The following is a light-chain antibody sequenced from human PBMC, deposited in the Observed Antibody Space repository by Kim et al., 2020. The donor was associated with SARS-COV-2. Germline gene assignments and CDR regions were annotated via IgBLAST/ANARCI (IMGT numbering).Light chain of an antibody. V-gene: IGLV2-8*01. CDR1: SSDFGGFNY. J-gene: IGLJ1*01. CDR2: EVI. Sequence: QSALTQPPSASGSPGQSVIISCSGTSSDFGGFNYVSWYQQHPGKAPKLIIYEVIKRPSGVPDRFSGSRSGYTASLTISGLQAEDEADYYCTTHGGFNYVFGTGTRVTVL. CDR3: TTHGGFNYV.